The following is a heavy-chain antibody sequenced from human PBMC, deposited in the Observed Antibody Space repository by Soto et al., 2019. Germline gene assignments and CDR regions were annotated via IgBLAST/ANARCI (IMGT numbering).Heavy chain of an antibody. CDR2: INPSGGST. CDR3: ARRAYNYANLDV. Sequence: VQLVQSGAEVKKPGASVKGSCETSGYTFTTYYMHWVRRAPGQGLERMGMINPSGGSTSYAQNVQGRVTMTRDTSKRTIYMQLSSLRRDDTAIYYCARRAYNYANLDVWGQGTTVTVSS. V-gene: IGHV1-46*01. D-gene: IGHD5-18*01. CDR1: GYTFTTYY. J-gene: IGHJ6*02.